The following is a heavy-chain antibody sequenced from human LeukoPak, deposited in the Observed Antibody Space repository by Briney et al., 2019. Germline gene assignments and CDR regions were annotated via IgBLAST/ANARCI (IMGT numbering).Heavy chain of an antibody. CDR3: AKELIAASGSDAFDV. CDR2: MNPNSGNT. D-gene: IGHD6-25*01. J-gene: IGHJ3*01. V-gene: IGHV1-8*03. Sequence: ASVKVSCKASGYTFTSYDINWVRQATGQGLEWMGWMNPNSGNTGYAQKFQGRVTITRNTSISTAYMELSSLRSEDTALYYCAKELIAASGSDAFDVWGQGTMVTVSS. CDR1: GYTFTSYD.